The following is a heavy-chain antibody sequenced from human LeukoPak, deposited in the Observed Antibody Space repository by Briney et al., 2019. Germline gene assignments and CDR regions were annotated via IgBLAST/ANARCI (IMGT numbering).Heavy chain of an antibody. V-gene: IGHV4-59*01. CDR1: GGSFSGYY. D-gene: IGHD3-9*01. J-gene: IGHJ4*02. Sequence: PSETLSLTCAVYGGSFSGYYWSWIRQPPGKGLEWIGYIYYSGSTNYNPSLKSRVTISVDTSKNQFSLKLSSVTAADTAVYYCARGGARYYDILTGYYTEPFDYWGQGTLVTVSS. CDR2: IYYSGST. CDR3: ARGGARYYDILTGYYTEPFDY.